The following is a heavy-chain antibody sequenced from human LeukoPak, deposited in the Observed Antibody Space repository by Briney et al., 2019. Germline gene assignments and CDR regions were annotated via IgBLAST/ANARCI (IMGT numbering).Heavy chain of an antibody. Sequence: GGSLRLSCAASGFTFSSYAMSWVRQAPGKGLEWVSGIGWNSVIGYADSVKGRFTISRDNAKNSLYLQMNSLRTEDTAFYYCAKGGKRLWFGQYDNWGQGTLVTVSS. CDR2: IGWNSVI. V-gene: IGHV3-9*01. CDR3: AKGGKRLWFGQYDN. CDR1: GFTFSSYA. J-gene: IGHJ4*02. D-gene: IGHD3-10*01.